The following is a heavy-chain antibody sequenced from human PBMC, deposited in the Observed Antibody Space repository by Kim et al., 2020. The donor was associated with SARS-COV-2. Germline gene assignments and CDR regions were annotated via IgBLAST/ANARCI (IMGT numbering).Heavy chain of an antibody. CDR1: GFTFSSYG. Sequence: GGSLRLSCAASGFTFSSYGMHWVRQAPGTGLVWVAVISYDGSNKYYADPVTLRFTISRDNSKTTLHLQMNSLRAEDTAAYSCARDAGFGECATDRGHGT. V-gene: IGHV3-33*05. CDR2: ISYDGSNK. CDR3: ARDAGFGECATD. J-gene: IGHJ4*01. D-gene: IGHD3-10*01.